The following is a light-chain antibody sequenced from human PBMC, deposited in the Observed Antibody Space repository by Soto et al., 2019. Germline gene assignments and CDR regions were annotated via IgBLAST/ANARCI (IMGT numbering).Light chain of an antibody. CDR3: QQYNNWPWYA. CDR2: GAS. Sequence: EIVMTQSPATLSVSPGERATLSCRASQSVSSNLAMYQQKPGQAPRLLIYGASTRATGIPDWFSGSGSETDFTLTISSLQSEYFAVYYCQQYNNWPWYAFGQGTKLEIK. V-gene: IGKV3-15*01. CDR1: QSVSSN. J-gene: IGKJ2*01.